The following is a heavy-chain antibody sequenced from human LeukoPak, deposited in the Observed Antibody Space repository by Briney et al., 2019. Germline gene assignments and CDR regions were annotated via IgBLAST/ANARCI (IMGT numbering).Heavy chain of an antibody. J-gene: IGHJ4*02. V-gene: IGHV3-21*01. Sequence: GGSLRLSCAASGFTFSSYAMHWVRQAPGKGLEWVSSISSSSSYIYYADSVRGRFTISRDNAKNSLHLQMNSLRAEDTAVYYCARGRTAVAGTGDYWGQGTLVTVSS. D-gene: IGHD6-19*01. CDR3: ARGRTAVAGTGDY. CDR2: ISSSSSYI. CDR1: GFTFSSYA.